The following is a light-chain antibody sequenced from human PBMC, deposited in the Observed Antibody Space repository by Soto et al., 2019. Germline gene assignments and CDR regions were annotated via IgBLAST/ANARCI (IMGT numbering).Light chain of an antibody. CDR2: KAS. V-gene: IGKV1-5*03. CDR3: QQYNSLLT. Sequence: DIQMTQSPSTLSASVGDRVTITCLASQSISSWLAWYQQKPGKAPKLLIYKASSLESEIPSRFIGSGSGTEFTLTISSLQPDDFANYYDQQYNSLLTFGQGTKVEIE. CDR1: QSISSW. J-gene: IGKJ1*01.